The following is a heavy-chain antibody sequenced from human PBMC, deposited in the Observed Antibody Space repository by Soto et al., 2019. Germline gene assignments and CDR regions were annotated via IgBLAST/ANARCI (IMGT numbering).Heavy chain of an antibody. CDR1: GGTFSSYA. CDR2: IIPIFGTA. CDR3: ARHVPAAGYYYGMDV. J-gene: IGHJ6*02. Sequence: SVKVSCKASGGTFSSYAISWVRQAPGQGLEWVGGIIPIFGTANYAQKFQGRVTITADESTSTAYMELSSLRSEDTAVYYCARHVPAAGYYYGMDVWGQGTTVTVSS. V-gene: IGHV1-69*13. D-gene: IGHD2-2*01.